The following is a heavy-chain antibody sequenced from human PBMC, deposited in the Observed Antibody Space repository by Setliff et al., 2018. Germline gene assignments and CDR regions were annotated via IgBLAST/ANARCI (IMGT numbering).Heavy chain of an antibody. Sequence: ASVKVSCKASGYTFIGHYMHWVRQAPGEGLEWMGWINPNNGETKFAQKFQGRVTLARDTSLKTHYMELSNLTSDDTAIYYCARDFIWGSLTGPDYWGQGTLVTVSS. V-gene: IGHV1-2*02. D-gene: IGHD3-16*01. CDR3: ARDFIWGSLTGPDY. CDR2: INPNNGET. J-gene: IGHJ4*02. CDR1: GYTFIGHY.